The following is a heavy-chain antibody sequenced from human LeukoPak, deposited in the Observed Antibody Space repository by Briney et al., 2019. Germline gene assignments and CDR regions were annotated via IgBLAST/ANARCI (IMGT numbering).Heavy chain of an antibody. V-gene: IGHV3-30*14. CDR1: GFTFSRYG. D-gene: IGHD6-13*01. CDR2: ISYDGSNK. J-gene: IGHJ4*02. Sequence: GGSLRLSCAASGFTFSRYGMHWVRQAPGKGLEWVTAISYDGSNKYYADSVKGRFTISRDNSKNTLYLQMNSLRAEDTAVYYCARESRAAAGIYYFDYWGQGTLVTVSS. CDR3: ARESRAAAGIYYFDY.